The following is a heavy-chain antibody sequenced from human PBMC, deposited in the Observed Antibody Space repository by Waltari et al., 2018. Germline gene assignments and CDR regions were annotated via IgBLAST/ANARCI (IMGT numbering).Heavy chain of an antibody. V-gene: IGHV4-38-2*01. J-gene: IGHJ5*02. CDR3: ARVSATARRFDP. CDR1: GYSISSGYY. CDR2: IYHSGST. Sequence: QVQLQESGPGLVKPSETLSLTCAVSGYSISSGYYWGWIRQPPGKGLEWIGSIYHSGSTYYNPSLTSRVTISVDTSKNQFSLKLSSVTAADTAVYYCARVSATARRFDPWGQGTLVTVSS.